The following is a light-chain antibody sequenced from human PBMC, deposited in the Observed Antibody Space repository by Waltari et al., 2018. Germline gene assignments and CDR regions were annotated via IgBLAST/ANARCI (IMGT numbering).Light chain of an antibody. CDR3: QQSYRTPRT. V-gene: IGKV1-39*01. Sequence: DIQMTQSPPSLSAHAGDRVTITCRASQSISSYLNWYQPKPGKAPKLLIYAASSLQSGLPSRFSGSGSVTDFALTIICLQPGEFATYYCQQSYRTPRTLGQGTTLEIK. CDR2: AAS. CDR1: QSISSY. J-gene: IGKJ2*01.